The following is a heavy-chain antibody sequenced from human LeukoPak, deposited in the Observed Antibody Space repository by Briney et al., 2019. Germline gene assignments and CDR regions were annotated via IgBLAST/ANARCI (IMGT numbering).Heavy chain of an antibody. V-gene: IGHV4-4*09. CDR2: IYASGST. Sequence: SETLSLTCTVSGGSTTSYYWTWIRQPPGKGPEWVGYIYASGSTNYNPSLKSRVTISVDTSKNQFSLKLSSVTAADTAMYYCARHSSVVRGWFDPWGQGTLVTISS. J-gene: IGHJ5*02. CDR3: ARHSSVVRGWFDP. D-gene: IGHD2-15*01. CDR1: GGSTTSYY.